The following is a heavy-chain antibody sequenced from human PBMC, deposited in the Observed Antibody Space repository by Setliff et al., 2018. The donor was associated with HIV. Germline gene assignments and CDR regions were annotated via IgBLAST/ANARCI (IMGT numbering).Heavy chain of an antibody. CDR2: INHSGST. Sequence: SGPTLVNPTQTLTLTCTFSGFSLSTSGMCVSWIRQPPGKGLEWIGEINHSGSTNYNPSLKSRVTISLDTSKNQFSLRLISVTAADTAVYYCAKVAVTGYCSTTSCQNWFDPWGQGTLVTVSS. J-gene: IGHJ5*02. CDR1: GFSLSTSGM. V-gene: IGHV4-4*02. D-gene: IGHD2-2*01. CDR3: AKVAVTGYCSTTSCQNWFDP.